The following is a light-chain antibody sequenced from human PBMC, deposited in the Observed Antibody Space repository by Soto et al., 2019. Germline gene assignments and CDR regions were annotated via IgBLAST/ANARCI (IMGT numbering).Light chain of an antibody. CDR1: QSVRSRY. Sequence: DIVLTQSPGTLSLSPGERATLSCRASQSVRSRYLAWYQQKAGQAPRLLIYDASRRATGIPDRFSGSGSGTDSTLTISRLEPEDFAVYYCQQYGSSVTFGGGTTVEIK. J-gene: IGKJ4*01. CDR2: DAS. CDR3: QQYGSSVT. V-gene: IGKV3-20*01.